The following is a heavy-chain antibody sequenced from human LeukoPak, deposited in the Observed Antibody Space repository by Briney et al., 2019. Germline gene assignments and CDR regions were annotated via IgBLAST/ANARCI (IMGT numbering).Heavy chain of an antibody. CDR2: ISSTGNTV. CDR3: TKETPQMDV. D-gene: IGHD2-15*01. V-gene: IGHV3-48*03. CDR1: GFTFSSYE. Sequence: PGGSLRLSCAASGFTFSSYEMNWVRQAPGQGLEWVAYISSTGNTVHYAGSVKGRFTISRDNAKNSLYLQMNRLIAEDTAVYYCTKETPQMDVWGKGTTVIVSS. J-gene: IGHJ6*04.